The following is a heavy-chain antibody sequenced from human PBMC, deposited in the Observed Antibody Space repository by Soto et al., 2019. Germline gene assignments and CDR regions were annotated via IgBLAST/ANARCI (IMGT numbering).Heavy chain of an antibody. CDR3: ANPVIIWGSYPNVGV. J-gene: IGHJ4*02. CDR2: ISGSGGST. CDR1: GFTFSSYA. V-gene: IGHV3-23*01. D-gene: IGHD3-16*01. Sequence: GGSLRLSCAASGFTFSSYAMSWVRQAPGKGLEWVSAISGSGGSTYYADSVKGRFTISRDNSKNTLYLQMNSLRAEDTAVYYCANPVIIWGSYPNVGVWGQGTLVTVSS.